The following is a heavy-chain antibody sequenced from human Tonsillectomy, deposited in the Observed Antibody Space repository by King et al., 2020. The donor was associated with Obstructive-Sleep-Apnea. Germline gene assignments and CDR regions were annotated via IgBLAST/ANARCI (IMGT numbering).Heavy chain of an antibody. J-gene: IGHJ6*02. Sequence: VQLVQSGAEVKKPGASVKVSCKTSGYTFSSYYIHWVRQAPGQGLEWMGIINPSDGKTTYAQKFQDRVTMTRDTSTTSVYMELSRLRSEDTAVFYCARGQGEDIVVVAAAIYYGMDVWGQGTTVTVSS. V-gene: IGHV1-46*03. CDR3: ARGQGEDIVVVAAAIYYGMDV. CDR2: INPSDGKT. CDR1: GYTFSSYY. D-gene: IGHD2-15*01.